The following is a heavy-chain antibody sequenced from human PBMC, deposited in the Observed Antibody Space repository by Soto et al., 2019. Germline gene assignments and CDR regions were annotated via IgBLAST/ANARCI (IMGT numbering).Heavy chain of an antibody. CDR3: ARGGWSRRHLGELPHFDY. CDR1: GFTFSSYS. Sequence: EVQLVESGGGLVKPGGSLRLSCAASGFTFSSYSMNWVRQAPGKGLEWVSSISSSSSYIYYADSVKGRFTISRDNAKNSLYLQMNSLRAEDTAVYYCARGGWSRRHLGELPHFDYWGQGTLVTVSS. D-gene: IGHD3-16*01. J-gene: IGHJ4*02. CDR2: ISSSSSYI. V-gene: IGHV3-21*01.